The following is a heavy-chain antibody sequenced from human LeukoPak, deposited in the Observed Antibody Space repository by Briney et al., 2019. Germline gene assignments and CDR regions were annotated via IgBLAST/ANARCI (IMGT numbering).Heavy chain of an antibody. D-gene: IGHD6-19*01. CDR2: IYHSGST. J-gene: IGHJ4*02. CDR3: AKDLKGLSSGWYNFNFDY. CDR1: GGSISSGGYS. V-gene: IGHV4-30-2*01. Sequence: SQTLSLTCAVSGGSISSGGYSWSWIRQPPGKGLEWIGYIYHSGSTYYNPSLKSRVTISVDRSKNQFSLKLSSVTAADTAVYYCAKDLKGLSSGWYNFNFDYWGQGTLVTVSS.